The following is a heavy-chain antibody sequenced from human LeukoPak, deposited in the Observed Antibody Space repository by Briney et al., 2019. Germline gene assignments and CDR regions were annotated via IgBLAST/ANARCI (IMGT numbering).Heavy chain of an antibody. CDR3: AREYFNGWADY. CDR1: GFTFSSYA. J-gene: IGHJ4*02. D-gene: IGHD6-19*01. V-gene: IGHV3-30*01. Sequence: PGGSLRLSCAASGFTFSSYAMSWVRQAPGKGLEWVAVLSYDETNEYYADSVKGRLTVSRDNSKNTLYLQMNSLRAEDTAVYYCAREYFNGWADYWGQGTLVTVSS. CDR2: LSYDETNE.